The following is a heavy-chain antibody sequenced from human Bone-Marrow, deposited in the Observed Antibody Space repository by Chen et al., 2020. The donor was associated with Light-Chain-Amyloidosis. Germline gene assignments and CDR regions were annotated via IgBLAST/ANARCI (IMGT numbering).Heavy chain of an antibody. D-gene: IGHD3-9*01. CDR2: ISWNGGTI. CDR3: AKDISYDDILPGYPADAFDI. V-gene: IGHV3-9*01. Sequence: EVHLVESGGGLVQPGRSLRLSCAASGFTFDDYAMHWVRQGPGKGLEWVSGISWNGGTIGYADAVKGRFTVSRDNAKKSLYLQMNSLRAEDTAVYYCAKDISYDDILPGYPADAFDIWGQGTMVTVSS. J-gene: IGHJ3*02. CDR1: GFTFDDYA.